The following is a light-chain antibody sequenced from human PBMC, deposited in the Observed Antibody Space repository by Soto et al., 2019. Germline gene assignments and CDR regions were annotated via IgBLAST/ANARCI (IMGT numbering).Light chain of an antibody. CDR2: TAS. CDR1: QSISSW. V-gene: IGKV1-5*03. J-gene: IGKJ1*01. Sequence: DIQMTQSPSTLSASVGDRVTITCRASQSISSWLAWYQQKPGKAPKLLIYTASSLERGVQSRFSGSGSGTEFTLANITLHPADFATYYGQQCNSSPWTFGQGTKVEIK. CDR3: QQCNSSPWT.